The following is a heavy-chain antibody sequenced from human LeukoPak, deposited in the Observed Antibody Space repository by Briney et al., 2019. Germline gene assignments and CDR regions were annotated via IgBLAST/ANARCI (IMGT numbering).Heavy chain of an antibody. D-gene: IGHD3-3*01. V-gene: IGHV1-69*05. CDR3: ASDFWSRNWFDP. CDR2: IIPIFGTA. CDR1: GGTFSSYA. J-gene: IGHJ5*02. Sequence: SVKVSCKASGGTFSSYATSWVRQAPGQGLEWMGGIIPIFGTANYAQKFQGRVTITTDESTSTAYMELSSLRSEDTAVYYCASDFWSRNWFDPWGQGTLVTVSS.